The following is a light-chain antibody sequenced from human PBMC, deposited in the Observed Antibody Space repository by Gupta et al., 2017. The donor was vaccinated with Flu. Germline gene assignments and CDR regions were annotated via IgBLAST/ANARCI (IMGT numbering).Light chain of an antibody. V-gene: IGKV2-28*01. CDR1: QSLRHSNGYKY. CDR2: LVS. CDR3: RQELQTPRT. J-gene: IGKJ1*01. Sequence: VTPGEPASISCRASQSLRHSNGYKYLDWYLQKLGQAAQLLIYLVSKRAYGVPDRFSGRGSGTDITLKIIRGEAEDVGVYYCRQELQTPRTFGQGTKVEIK.